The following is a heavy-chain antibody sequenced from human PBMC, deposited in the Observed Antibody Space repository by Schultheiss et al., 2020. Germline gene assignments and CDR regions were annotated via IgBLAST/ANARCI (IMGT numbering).Heavy chain of an antibody. D-gene: IGHD3-22*01. CDR1: GGTFSSYA. Sequence: SVKVSCKASGGTFSSYAISWVRQAPGQGLEWMGGIIPIFGTANYAQKFQGRVTITADESTSTAYMELSSLRSEDTAVYYCARLDTGPYYYDSSGLFDYWGQGTLVTGYS. V-gene: IGHV1-69*13. J-gene: IGHJ4*02. CDR2: IIPIFGTA. CDR3: ARLDTGPYYYDSSGLFDY.